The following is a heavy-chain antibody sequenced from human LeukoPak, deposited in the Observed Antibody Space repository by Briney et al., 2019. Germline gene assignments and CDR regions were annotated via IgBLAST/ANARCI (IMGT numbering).Heavy chain of an antibody. CDR2: IYSGGST. V-gene: IGHV3-66*01. J-gene: IGHJ4*02. D-gene: IGHD1-1*01. Sequence: PGGSLRLSCAASELSVSSNYMIWVRQAPGKGLEWVSLIYSGGSTYYADSVKGRFTISRDNSKNTVYLQMNTLRAEDTAVYYCAKNPTDEWSLVLYYFDSWGQGTLVTVSS. CDR1: ELSVSSNY. CDR3: AKNPTDEWSLVLYYFDS.